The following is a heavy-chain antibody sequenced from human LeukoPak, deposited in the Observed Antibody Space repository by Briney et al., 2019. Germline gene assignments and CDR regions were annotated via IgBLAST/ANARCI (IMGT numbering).Heavy chain of an antibody. V-gene: IGHV3-15*01. D-gene: IGHD3-3*01. CDR3: TTDQKAVLRFLEWSYYFDY. CDR2: IKSKTDGGTT. CDR1: GFTFSNYG. J-gene: IGHJ4*02. Sequence: GGSLRLSCGASGFTFSNYGMLWVRQAPGKGLEWVGRIKSKTDGGTTDYAAPVKGRFTISRDDSKNTLYLQMNSLKTEDTAVYYCTTDQKAVLRFLEWSYYFDYWGQGTLVTVSS.